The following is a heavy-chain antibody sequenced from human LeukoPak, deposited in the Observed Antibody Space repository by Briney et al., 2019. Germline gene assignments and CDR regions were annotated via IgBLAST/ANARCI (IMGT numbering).Heavy chain of an antibody. CDR2: INPNSGGT. CDR1: GYTFTGYY. CDR3: ARVHSSGWSPYDY. J-gene: IGHJ4*02. D-gene: IGHD6-19*01. V-gene: IGHV1-2*02. Sequence: ASVKVSCKASGYTFTGYYMHWVRQAPGQGLEWMGWINPNSGGTNYAQKFQGRVTMTRDTSISTAYMELSRLRSDDTAVYYCARVHSSGWSPYDYWGQGTLVTVSS.